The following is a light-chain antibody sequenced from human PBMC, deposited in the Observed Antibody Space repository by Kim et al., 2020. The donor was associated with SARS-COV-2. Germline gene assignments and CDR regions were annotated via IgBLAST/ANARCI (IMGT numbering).Light chain of an antibody. CDR3: QQAHSFPVT. CDR2: SAS. J-gene: IGKJ4*01. CDR1: QGISSF. V-gene: IGKV1-12*01. Sequence: ASVGDRVSITWRASQGISSFLDWYQQKPGRAPKLLFYSASSLQRGVPSRFSGSGSGTDFSLPISSLQPEDSATYYCQQAHSFPVTFGGGTKVDIK.